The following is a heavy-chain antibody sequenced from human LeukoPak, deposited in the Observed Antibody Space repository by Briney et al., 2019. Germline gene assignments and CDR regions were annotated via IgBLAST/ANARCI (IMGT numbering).Heavy chain of an antibody. J-gene: IGHJ4*02. CDR3: VVGGSPGY. V-gene: IGHV3-74*01. CDR2: ISTDGYTT. Sequence: GGSLRLSCAASGLAFSAYKMHWVRQAPRKGLVWVSRISTDGYTTDYADFVQGRFTASRDSTKNTWSLEMNSLRAEDTAVYYCVVGGSPGYWGQGTLVTVSS. CDR1: GLAFSAYK. D-gene: IGHD2-15*01.